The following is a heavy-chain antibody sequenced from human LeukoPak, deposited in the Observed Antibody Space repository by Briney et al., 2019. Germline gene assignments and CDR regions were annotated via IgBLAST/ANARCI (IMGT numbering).Heavy chain of an antibody. Sequence: GGSLRLSCAASGFTFSSYGMHWVRQAPGKGLEWVAVISYDGSNKYYADSVKGRFTISRDNSKNTLYLQMNSLRAEDTAVYYCANEYLATDFLSSRHRGYYFDYWGQGTLVTVSS. CDR2: ISYDGSNK. J-gene: IGHJ4*02. CDR3: ANEYLATDFLSSRHRGYYFDY. D-gene: IGHD3-10*01. V-gene: IGHV3-30*18. CDR1: GFTFSSYG.